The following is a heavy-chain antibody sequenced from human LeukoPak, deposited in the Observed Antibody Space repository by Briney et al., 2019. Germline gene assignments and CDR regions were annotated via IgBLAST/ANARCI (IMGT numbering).Heavy chain of an antibody. CDR1: GGSISSYD. D-gene: IGHD2-2*01. CDR3: ARVLGYCSSTSCHYWYFDL. CDR2: IYSSGST. V-gene: IGHV4-59*01. Sequence: SETLSLTCTVSGGSISSYDWSWIRQPPGKGLEWIGYIYSSGSTNHNPSLKSRVTISVDTSKNQFSLKLSSVTAADTAVYYCARVLGYCSSTSCHYWYFDLWGRGTLVTVSS. J-gene: IGHJ2*01.